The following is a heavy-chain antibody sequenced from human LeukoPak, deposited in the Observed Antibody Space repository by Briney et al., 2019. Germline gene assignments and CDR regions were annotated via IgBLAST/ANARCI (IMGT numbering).Heavy chain of an antibody. CDR3: ARGEGSSWSGRWFDP. CDR1: GYTFTSYD. V-gene: IGHV1-8*01. D-gene: IGHD6-13*01. J-gene: IGHJ5*02. Sequence: ASVKVSCKASGYTFTSYDINWVRQATGQGLEWMGLMNPNSGNTGYAQKFQGRVTMTRNTSISTAYMELSSLRSEDTAVYYCARGEGSSWSGRWFDPWGQGTLVTVSS. CDR2: MNPNSGNT.